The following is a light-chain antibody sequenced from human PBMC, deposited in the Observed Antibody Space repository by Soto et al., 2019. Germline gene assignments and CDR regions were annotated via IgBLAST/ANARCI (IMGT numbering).Light chain of an antibody. V-gene: IGLV1-44*01. CDR2: VDN. Sequence: QSVLIQPPSASGTPGQTVTISCSGDYSNIGRYPVNWYQQVPGMAPRLLIYVDNQRPSGVPARFSASRSGASASLAISGLQSADEADYYCASWGAMRDLLFGGGTQLTVL. CDR3: ASWGAMRDLL. J-gene: IGLJ7*01. CDR1: YSNIGRYP.